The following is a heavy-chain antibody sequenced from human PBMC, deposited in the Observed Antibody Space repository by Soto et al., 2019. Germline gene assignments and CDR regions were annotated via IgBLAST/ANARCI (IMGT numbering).Heavy chain of an antibody. CDR2: ISAYNGNT. J-gene: IGHJ5*02. V-gene: IGHV1-18*01. CDR1: GYTFTSYG. CDR3: ARSLMDYTWFDP. Sequence: ASVKVSCKASGYTFTSYGISWVRQPPGQGLEWMGWISAYNGNTNYAQKLQGRVTMTTDTSTSTAYMELRSLRSDDTAVYYCARSLMDYTWFDPWGQGTLVTVSS.